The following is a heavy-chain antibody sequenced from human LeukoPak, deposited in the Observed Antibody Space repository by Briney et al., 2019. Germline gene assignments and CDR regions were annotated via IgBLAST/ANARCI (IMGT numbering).Heavy chain of an antibody. CDR3: ARGIIAAAGTSVAFDI. V-gene: IGHV4-38-2*01. CDR1: GYSISSGYY. J-gene: IGHJ3*02. Sequence: SETLSLTCAVSGYSISSGYYWGWIRPPPGKGLEWIGSIYHSGSTYYNPSLKSRVTISVDTSKNQFSLKLSSVTAADTAVYYCARGIIAAAGTSVAFDIWGQGTMVTVSS. D-gene: IGHD6-13*01. CDR2: IYHSGST.